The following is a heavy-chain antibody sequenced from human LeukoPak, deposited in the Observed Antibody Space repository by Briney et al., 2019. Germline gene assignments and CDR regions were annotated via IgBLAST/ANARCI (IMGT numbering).Heavy chain of an antibody. Sequence: GGSLRLSCAASGFTFSSYWMTWVRQAPGKGLEWVANIKKDGSDQYYGDSVKGRFTISRDNTKNSLFLQMNSLRAEDTAMYYCTTYYDSGPSKDWGQGTLVIVSS. CDR2: IKKDGSDQ. V-gene: IGHV3-7*05. J-gene: IGHJ4*02. CDR3: TTYYDSGPSKD. D-gene: IGHD3-22*01. CDR1: GFTFSSYW.